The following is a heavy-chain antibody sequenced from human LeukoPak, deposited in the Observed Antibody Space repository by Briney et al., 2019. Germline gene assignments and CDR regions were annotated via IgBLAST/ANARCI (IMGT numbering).Heavy chain of an antibody. Sequence: ASVKVSCKASGGTFSSYAISWVRHAPGQGLEWMGRIIAIFGTANYAQKLQGRVTITTDEATCTAYMELSSLRSEDTAVYYCARDGGSGAYPYWGQGTLVTVSS. CDR2: IIAIFGTA. CDR1: GGTFSSYA. V-gene: IGHV1-69*05. J-gene: IGHJ4*02. CDR3: ARDGGSGAYPY. D-gene: IGHD2-15*01.